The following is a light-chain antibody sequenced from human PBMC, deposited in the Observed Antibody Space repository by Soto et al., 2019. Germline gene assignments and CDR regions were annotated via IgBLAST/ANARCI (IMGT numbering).Light chain of an antibody. Sequence: EIVLTQSPATLSLSPGERATLSCRASQSVSSYLAWYQQKPGRAPRLLIHDASNRATGIPARFSGSGSGTDFTLTISSLEPEDFAVYYCQQRSNWPGLTFGGGTKVEI. V-gene: IGKV3-11*01. CDR3: QQRSNWPGLT. J-gene: IGKJ4*01. CDR1: QSVSSY. CDR2: DAS.